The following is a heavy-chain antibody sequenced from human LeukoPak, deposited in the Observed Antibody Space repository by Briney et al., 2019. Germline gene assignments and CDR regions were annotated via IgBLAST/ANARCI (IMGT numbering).Heavy chain of an antibody. CDR2: IKQDGSEK. V-gene: IGHV3-7*01. Sequence: GGSLRLSCAASGFTFSSYWMSWVRQAPGKGLEWVANIKQDGSEKYYVDYVKGRFTISRDNAKNSLYLQMNSLRAEDTAVYYCARDAYYDSSGYTKNFDYWGQGTLVTVSS. CDR3: ARDAYYDSSGYTKNFDY. CDR1: GFTFSSYW. J-gene: IGHJ4*02. D-gene: IGHD3-22*01.